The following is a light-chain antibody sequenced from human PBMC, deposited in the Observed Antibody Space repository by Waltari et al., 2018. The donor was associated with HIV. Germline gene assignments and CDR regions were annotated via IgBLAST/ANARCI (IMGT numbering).Light chain of an antibody. CDR3: SSYTNSDTVV. Sequence: QSALTQPASVSGSPGQSITIPCTGTTSDVGGYNSVSWYQQHPPKAPKRVILDVSNRPSGFSNRFSGSKSGNTASLTISGLQAEDEAYYYCSSYTNSDTVVFGGGTKVTVL. V-gene: IGLV2-14*03. CDR2: DVS. J-gene: IGLJ2*01. CDR1: TSDVGGYNS.